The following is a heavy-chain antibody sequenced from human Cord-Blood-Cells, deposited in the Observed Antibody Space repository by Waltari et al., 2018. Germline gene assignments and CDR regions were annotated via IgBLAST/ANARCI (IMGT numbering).Heavy chain of an antibody. CDR2: FYYSGSP. Sequence: QLQLQESGPGLVKPSETLSLTCTVSGGPISSSRYSWGWIRQRPGKGLEWIGSFYYSGSPYYTPSLKSRVTISVDTSKNQFSLKLSSVTAADTAVYYCARFGSWFDPWGQGTLVTVSS. V-gene: IGHV4-39*01. J-gene: IGHJ5*02. D-gene: IGHD2-15*01. CDR1: GGPISSSRYS. CDR3: ARFGSWFDP.